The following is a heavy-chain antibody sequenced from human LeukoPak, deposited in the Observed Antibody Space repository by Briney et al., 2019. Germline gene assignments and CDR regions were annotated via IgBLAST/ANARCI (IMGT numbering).Heavy chain of an antibody. CDR2: INHSGST. J-gene: IGHJ6*03. CDR1: GGSFSGYY. CDR3: ARHGYYYYMDV. V-gene: IGHV4-34*01. Sequence: PSETLSLTCAVYGGSFSGYYWSWIRQPPGKGLEWIGEINHSGSTNYNPPLRSRVTISVDTSKNQFSLKLSSVTAADTAVYYCARHGYYYYMDVWGKGTTVTVSS.